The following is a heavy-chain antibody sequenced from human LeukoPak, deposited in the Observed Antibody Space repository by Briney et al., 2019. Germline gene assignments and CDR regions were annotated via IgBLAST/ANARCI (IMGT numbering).Heavy chain of an antibody. Sequence: GESLKISCKGSGYSFSSYWIGWVRQMPGKGLEWMGIIYPGDSDTTCSPSFQGQVTISADKSISTAYLQWSSLEASDTAMYFCARSGYDYFYYYAMDIWGKGTTVTVSS. CDR1: GYSFSSYW. V-gene: IGHV5-51*01. J-gene: IGHJ6*04. D-gene: IGHD5-12*01. CDR3: ARSGYDYFYYYAMDI. CDR2: IYPGDSDT.